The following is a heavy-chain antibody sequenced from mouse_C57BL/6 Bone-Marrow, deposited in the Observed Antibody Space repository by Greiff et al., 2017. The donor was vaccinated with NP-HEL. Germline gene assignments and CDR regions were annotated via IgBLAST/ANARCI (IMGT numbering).Heavy chain of an antibody. V-gene: IGHV4-1*01. J-gene: IGHJ1*03. CDR2: INPDSSTI. Sequence: EVKLLESGGGLVQPGGSLKLSCAASGIDFSRYWMSWVRRAPGKGLEWIGEINPDSSTINYAPSLKDKFIISRDNAKNTLYLQMSKVRSEDTALYYCAREYYGSFPYWYFDVWGTGTTVTVSS. D-gene: IGHD1-1*01. CDR3: AREYYGSFPYWYFDV. CDR1: GIDFSRYW.